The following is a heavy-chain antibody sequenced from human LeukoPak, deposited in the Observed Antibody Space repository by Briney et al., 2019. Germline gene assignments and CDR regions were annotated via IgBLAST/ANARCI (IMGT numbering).Heavy chain of an antibody. J-gene: IGHJ5*02. V-gene: IGHV4-39*07. D-gene: IGHD2-2*01. CDR1: GDSISSGTHY. Sequence: PSETLSLTCNVSGDSISSGTHYWNWIRQPPGKGLEWIGSIYYSGSTYYNPSLKSRVTISVDRSKNQFSLKLSSVTAADTAVYYCAREEDSTAGNWFDPWGQGTLVTVSS. CDR2: IYYSGST. CDR3: AREEDSTAGNWFDP.